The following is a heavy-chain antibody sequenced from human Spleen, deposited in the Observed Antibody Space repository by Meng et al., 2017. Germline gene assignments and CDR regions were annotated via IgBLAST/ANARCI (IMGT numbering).Heavy chain of an antibody. D-gene: IGHD6-19*01. V-gene: IGHV1-18*01. CDR2: ISCYNGDT. Sequence: QAQLLQSGAEVKKPGASVRVSCKASGYTFTHHGISWIRQAPGQGLEWMGWISCYNGDTNYAQKLQGRVTMTTDTSTNTAYMDLRGLRSDDTAVYYCARDPSNTSGRYAYFDYWGQGTLVTVSS. CDR3: ARDPSNTSGRYAYFDY. J-gene: IGHJ4*02. CDR1: GYTFTHHG.